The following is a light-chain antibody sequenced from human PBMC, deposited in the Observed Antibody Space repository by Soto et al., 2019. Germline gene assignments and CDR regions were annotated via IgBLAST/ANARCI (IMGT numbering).Light chain of an antibody. CDR2: DVT. CDR1: SSDIGGSKL. CDR3: CSSTTGGTPV. J-gene: IGLJ2*01. Sequence: QSVLTQPASVSGSPGQSIIISCSGTSSDIGGSKLVSWYQQHPGKAPKLIIYDVTARPSGVSNRFSGSKSGNTASLSISGLQADDEADYHCCSSTTGGTPVFGGGTQLTVL. V-gene: IGLV2-14*03.